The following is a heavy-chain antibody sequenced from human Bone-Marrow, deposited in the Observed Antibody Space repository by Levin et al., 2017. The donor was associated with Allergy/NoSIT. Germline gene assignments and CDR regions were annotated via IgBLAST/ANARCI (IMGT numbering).Heavy chain of an antibody. Sequence: LSLTCAASGFHFRNSGMNWVRQAPGKGLEWVSYISSNSKTIYYADSVKGRFTFSRDNAKNSLYLQMNSLTDDDTAVYYCVRTSWGGPDYWGQGTLVTVSS. CDR2: ISSNSKTI. V-gene: IGHV3-48*02. CDR3: VRTSWGGPDY. J-gene: IGHJ4*02. D-gene: IGHD7-27*01. CDR1: GFHFRNSG.